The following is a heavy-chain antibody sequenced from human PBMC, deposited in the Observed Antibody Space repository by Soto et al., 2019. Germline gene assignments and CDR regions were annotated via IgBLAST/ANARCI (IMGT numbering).Heavy chain of an antibody. CDR1: GFTFSSYG. CDR3: ARDFFGVVTRYYYYMDV. CDR2: IWYDGSNK. D-gene: IGHD3-3*01. V-gene: IGHV3-33*01. Sequence: PGGSLRLSCAASGFTFSSYGMHWVRQAPGKGLEWVAVIWYDGSNKYYADSVKGRFTISRDNSKNTLYLQMNSLRAEDTAVYYCARDFFGVVTRYYYYMDVWGKGTTVTVSS. J-gene: IGHJ6*03.